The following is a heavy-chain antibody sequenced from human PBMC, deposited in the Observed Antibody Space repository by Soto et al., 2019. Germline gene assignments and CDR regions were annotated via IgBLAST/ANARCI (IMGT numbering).Heavy chain of an antibody. CDR3: ARGGTIAVTTIGDY. V-gene: IGHV3-48*02. CDR2: ISSSSSTI. J-gene: IGHJ4*01. CDR1: GFTFRSYN. D-gene: IGHD5-12*01. Sequence: DVQLVESGGGLVQPGGSLRLSCAASGFTFRSYNMNWVRQAPGKGLDWLSYISSSSSTIYYADSVKGRFTISRDNAKNSLYLQMNSRRDDATAMYYCARGGTIAVTTIGDYWGQGTLVTVS.